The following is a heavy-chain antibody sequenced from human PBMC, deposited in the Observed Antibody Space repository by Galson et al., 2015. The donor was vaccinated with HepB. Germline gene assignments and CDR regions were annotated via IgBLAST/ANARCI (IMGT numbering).Heavy chain of an antibody. D-gene: IGHD2-21*02. Sequence: PALVKPTQTLTLTCTFSGFSLSTSGMCVSWIRQPPGKALEWLARIDWDGDKYYSTSLKTRLTISKDTSKNQVVLTMTNMDPVDTATYYCARIGTGDRTFDYWGQGTLVTVSS. V-gene: IGHV2-70*11. CDR3: ARIGTGDRTFDY. CDR1: GFSLSTSGMC. J-gene: IGHJ4*02. CDR2: IDWDGDK.